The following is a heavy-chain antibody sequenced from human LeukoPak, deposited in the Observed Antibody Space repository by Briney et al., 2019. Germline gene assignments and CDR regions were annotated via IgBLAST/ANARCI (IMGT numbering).Heavy chain of an antibody. CDR2: ISDDGDST. Sequence: PGGSLRLSCEAPEFTFDADAMQGARQVQGKGLEWVPIISDDGDSTYYANSVKGRFTISRDNSKISLYLHMNSLRSEDTALYYCATSSSWYFLEYWGQGTLVTVSS. V-gene: IGHV3-43*02. J-gene: IGHJ4*02. CDR1: EFTFDADA. CDR3: ATSSSWYFLEY. D-gene: IGHD6-13*01.